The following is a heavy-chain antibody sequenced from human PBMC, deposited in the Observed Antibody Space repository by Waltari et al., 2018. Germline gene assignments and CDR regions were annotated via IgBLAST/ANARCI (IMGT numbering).Heavy chain of an antibody. Sequence: QVQLVQSGAEVKKPGASVTVSCKVSGSTLTELSMHWVRQAPGKGLEWMGGIDPEDGETIYAQKFQGRVTMTEDTSTDTAYMELSSLRSEDTAVYYCATGYDSSGYNDYWGQGTLVTVSS. CDR1: GSTLTELS. V-gene: IGHV1-24*01. CDR3: ATGYDSSGYNDY. D-gene: IGHD3-22*01. J-gene: IGHJ4*02. CDR2: IDPEDGET.